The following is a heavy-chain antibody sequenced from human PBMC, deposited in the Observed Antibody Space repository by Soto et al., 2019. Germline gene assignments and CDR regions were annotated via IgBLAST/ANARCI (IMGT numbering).Heavy chain of an antibody. V-gene: IGHV3-7*01. CDR3: ARDFDGGFSYGPGDN. CDR1: GFTFWGDW. D-gene: IGHD2-15*01. J-gene: IGHJ4*02. Sequence: EVQLVESGGGLVQPGGSLRLSCVASGFTFWGDWMSWVRQAPGKGLEWVSNIKQDGSAKQYLDSVRGRFTISRDNSKNSVYLQMNSLRAEDTALYYCARDFDGGFSYGPGDNWGQGTLVTVSS. CDR2: IKQDGSAK.